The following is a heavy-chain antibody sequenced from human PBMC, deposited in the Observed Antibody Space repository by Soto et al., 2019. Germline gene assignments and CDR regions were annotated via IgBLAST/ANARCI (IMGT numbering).Heavy chain of an antibody. Sequence: PGGSLRLSCAASGFTFSSYEMNWVRQAPGKGLEWVSYISSSGSTIYYADSVKGRFTISRDNAKNSLYLQMNSLRAEDTAVYYCARKPAEGSGWYYYYYGMDVWGQGTTVTVSS. D-gene: IGHD6-19*01. CDR1: GFTFSSYE. CDR2: ISSSGSTI. V-gene: IGHV3-48*03. J-gene: IGHJ6*02. CDR3: ARKPAEGSGWYYYYYGMDV.